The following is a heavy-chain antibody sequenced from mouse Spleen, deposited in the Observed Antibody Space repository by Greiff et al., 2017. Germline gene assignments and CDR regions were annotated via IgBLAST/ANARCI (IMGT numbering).Heavy chain of an antibody. CDR1: GYSITSGYD. CDR3: ARDDGGAMDY. Sequence: EVQLQQSGPGMVKPSQSLSLTCPVTGYSITSGYDWHWIRHFPGNKLEWMGYISYSGSTNYNPSLKSRISITHDTSKNHFFLKLNSVTTEDTATYYCARDDGGAMDYWGQGTSVTVSS. V-gene: IGHV3-1*01. CDR2: ISYSGST. J-gene: IGHJ4*01.